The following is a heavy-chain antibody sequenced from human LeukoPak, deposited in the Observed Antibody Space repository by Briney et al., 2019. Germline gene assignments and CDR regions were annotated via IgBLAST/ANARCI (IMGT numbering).Heavy chain of an antibody. CDR1: AFIFHDHG. CDR2: INWDGTST. D-gene: IGHD6-19*01. CDR3: ASGDMNGWYFDR. J-gene: IGHJ4*02. V-gene: IGHV3-20*04. Sequence: PGGSLRLSCAASAFIFHDHGMSWVRQGPGKGLEWVSLINWDGTSTGYADSVKGRFTISRDNAKNSLYLQMNSLRVEDTALYYCASGDMNGWYFDRWGQGTLVTVSS.